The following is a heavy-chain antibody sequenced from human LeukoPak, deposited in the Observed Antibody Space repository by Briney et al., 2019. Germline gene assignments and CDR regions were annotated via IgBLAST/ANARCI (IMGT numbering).Heavy chain of an antibody. CDR3: ARELGIAVAGTGY. V-gene: IGHV4-34*01. CDR2: INHSGST. Sequence: SETLSLTCAVYGGSFSGYYWSWIRQPPGKGLEWIGEINHSGSTNYSPSLKSRVTISVDTSKNQLSLKLSSVTAADTAVYYCARELGIAVAGTGYWGQGTLVTVSS. CDR1: GGSFSGYY. J-gene: IGHJ4*02. D-gene: IGHD6-19*01.